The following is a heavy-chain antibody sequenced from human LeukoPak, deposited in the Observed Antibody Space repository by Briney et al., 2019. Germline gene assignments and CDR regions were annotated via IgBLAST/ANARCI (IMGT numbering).Heavy chain of an antibody. CDR1: GGSFSGYY. Sequence: SETLSLTCAVYGGSFSGYYWSWIRQPPGKGLEWIGEINHSGSTNYNPSLKSRVTISVDTSKNQFSLKLSSVTAADTAVYYCARVGYSSGWTHRIYYYYIDVWGKGTTVTISS. CDR2: INHSGST. J-gene: IGHJ6*03. CDR3: ARVGYSSGWTHRIYYYYIDV. V-gene: IGHV4-34*01. D-gene: IGHD6-19*01.